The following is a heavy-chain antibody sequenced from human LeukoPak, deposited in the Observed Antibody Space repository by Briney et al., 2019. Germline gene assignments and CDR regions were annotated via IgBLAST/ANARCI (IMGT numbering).Heavy chain of an antibody. Sequence: GGALRLSCAASGFTFSSYWMQWVRQAAGKGLVWGSRIISDGSTTNYADSVKGRFTISRDNAKNTLYLQMNSLRVEDTAVYYCARDRVPYCSGVSCSVDVWGQGTTVTVSS. J-gene: IGHJ6*02. CDR1: GFTFSSYW. CDR2: IISDGSTT. V-gene: IGHV3-74*01. CDR3: ARDRVPYCSGVSCSVDV. D-gene: IGHD2-15*01.